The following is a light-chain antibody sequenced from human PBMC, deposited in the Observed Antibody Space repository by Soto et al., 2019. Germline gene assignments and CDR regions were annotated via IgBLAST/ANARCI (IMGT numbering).Light chain of an antibody. CDR2: GAS. J-gene: IGKJ3*01. V-gene: IGKV3-20*01. CDR3: QHYGSSIFT. Sequence: MVLTQSTGTLSLSPGESATLLCRASQSVSGNYIGWYQQKPGQVPRLLISGASNRATDIPVRFSGSGSGTDFTLTISRLEPEDFAVYYCQHYGSSIFTFGPGTKVDV. CDR1: QSVSGNY.